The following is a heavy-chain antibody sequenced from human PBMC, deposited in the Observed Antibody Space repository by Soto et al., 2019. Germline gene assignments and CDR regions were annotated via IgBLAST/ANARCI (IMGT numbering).Heavy chain of an antibody. CDR2: IYPGDSDT. D-gene: IGHD1-20*01. Sequence: PGESLKISCKGSGYSFTSYWIGWVRQMPGKGLEWMGIIYPGDSDTRYSPSFQGQVTISADKSTSTAFLQWSSLKASDTAMYYCARLSLLTGTTGGYWGQGTLVTVSS. V-gene: IGHV5-51*01. CDR1: GYSFTSYW. CDR3: ARLSLLTGTTGGY. J-gene: IGHJ4*02.